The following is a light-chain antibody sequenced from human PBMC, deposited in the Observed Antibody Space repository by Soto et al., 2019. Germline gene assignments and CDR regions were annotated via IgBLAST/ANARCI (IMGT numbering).Light chain of an antibody. CDR1: SSDIGSNY. Sequence: QSVLTQPPSASGTPGQRVTISCSGSSSDIGSNYVYWYQHLPGTAPKLLIFGTNQRPSGVPDRFSGSKSGTSASLAISGLRSEDEADYYCTAWDDSLRVWVFGGGTKVTVL. V-gene: IGLV1-47*02. CDR3: TAWDDSLRVWV. CDR2: GTN. J-gene: IGLJ3*02.